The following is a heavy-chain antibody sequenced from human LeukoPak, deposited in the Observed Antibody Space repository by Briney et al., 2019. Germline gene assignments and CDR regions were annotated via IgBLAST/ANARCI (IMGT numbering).Heavy chain of an antibody. CDR1: GFTFDDYA. D-gene: IGHD3-22*01. Sequence: GGSLRLSCAATGFTFDDYAMHWVRQAPGKGLEWVSGISWNSGSIGYADSVKGRFTISRDNAKNSLYLQMNSLRAEDTALYYCAKGITMIVVVNDYMDVWGKGTTVSVSS. CDR2: ISWNSGSI. V-gene: IGHV3-9*01. J-gene: IGHJ6*03. CDR3: AKGITMIVVVNDYMDV.